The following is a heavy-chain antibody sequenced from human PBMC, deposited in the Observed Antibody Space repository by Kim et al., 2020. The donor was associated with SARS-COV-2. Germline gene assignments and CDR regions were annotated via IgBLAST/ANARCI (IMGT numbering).Heavy chain of an antibody. Sequence: GGSLRLSCAASDFTFSAYTMNWVRQAPGKGLEWVSSITGRSAYIYYADSVKGRFTISRDNADNSLYLHMNSLRAEDTAVYYCARLNGPKPNWYFDLWGRGTLVTVSS. CDR3: ARLNGPKPNWYFDL. V-gene: IGHV3-21*01. CDR1: DFTFSAYT. J-gene: IGHJ2*01. CDR2: ITGRSAYI.